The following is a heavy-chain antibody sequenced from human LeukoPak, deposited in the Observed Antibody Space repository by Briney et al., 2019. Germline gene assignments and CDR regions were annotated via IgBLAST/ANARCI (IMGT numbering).Heavy chain of an antibody. D-gene: IGHD5-24*01. V-gene: IGHV3-74*01. Sequence: GGSLRLSCAASGFTVSTNYMTWVRQPPGKGLVGVSRINTDGSDTTYADSVKGRFTISRDNAKSTLYLQMHSLRAEDTAVYYCASRRDGYNFRGLDIWGQGTKVTVSS. J-gene: IGHJ3*02. CDR1: GFTVSTNY. CDR2: INTDGSDT. CDR3: ASRRDGYNFRGLDI.